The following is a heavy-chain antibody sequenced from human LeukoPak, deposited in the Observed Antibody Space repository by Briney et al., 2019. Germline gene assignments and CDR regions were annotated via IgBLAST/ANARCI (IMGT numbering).Heavy chain of an antibody. CDR3: ARNAYYGPGSYSH. Sequence: SETLSLTCTVSGASISSHYWSWIRQSPGKGLEWIGYIYYSGNTEYNPSLKSRVTIAEDMSRKQFSLTLRSVTAADTAVYYCARNAYYGPGSYSHWGQGTLVTVSS. CDR1: GASISSHY. D-gene: IGHD3-10*01. V-gene: IGHV4-59*08. CDR2: IYYSGNT. J-gene: IGHJ4*02.